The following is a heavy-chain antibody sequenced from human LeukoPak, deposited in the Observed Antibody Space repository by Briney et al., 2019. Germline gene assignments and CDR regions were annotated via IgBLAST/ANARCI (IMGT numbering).Heavy chain of an antibody. D-gene: IGHD3-22*01. J-gene: IGHJ6*03. CDR2: IYYSGST. CDR3: ARDGTSSGPGYYYYYIDV. CDR1: GGSISSGDYY. V-gene: IGHV4-30-4*08. Sequence: SETLSLTCTVSGGSISSGDYYWSWIRQPPGKGLEWIGYIYYSGSTYYNPSLKSRVTISVDTSKHQFSLKLSSVTAADTAMYYCARDGTSSGPGYYYYYIDVWGKGTTVTVS.